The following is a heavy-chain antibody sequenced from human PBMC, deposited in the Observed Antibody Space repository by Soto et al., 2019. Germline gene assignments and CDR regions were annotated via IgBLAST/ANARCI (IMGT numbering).Heavy chain of an antibody. CDR2: IKGDGSET. CDR1: GFTFSSYW. V-gene: IGHV3-74*01. J-gene: IGHJ4*02. D-gene: IGHD5-12*01. CDR3: LRGNSGYGNFDY. Sequence: GGSLRLSCAASGFTFSSYWMHWVRQAPGKGLVWVSRIKGDGSETNYADSVKGRFTISRDNAKNTLYLQLNSLRAEDTAVYYCLRGNSGYGNFDYWGQGTRVTLSS.